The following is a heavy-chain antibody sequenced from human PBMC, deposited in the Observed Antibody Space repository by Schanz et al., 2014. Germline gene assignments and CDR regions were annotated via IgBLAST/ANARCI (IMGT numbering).Heavy chain of an antibody. J-gene: IGHJ4*02. CDR3: AKYGGGYSYGFVEY. CDR1: GGTFNSYT. V-gene: IGHV1-69*02. D-gene: IGHD5-18*01. CDR2: IIPILGIA. Sequence: QVQLVQSGAEVKKPGSSMKVSCKASGGTFNSYTINWVRQAPGQGLEWMGRIIPILGIANYAQKFQGRVTITADRSTSTAYMELSSLRSEDTAVYYCAKYGGGYSYGFVEYGGQGILVTVSS.